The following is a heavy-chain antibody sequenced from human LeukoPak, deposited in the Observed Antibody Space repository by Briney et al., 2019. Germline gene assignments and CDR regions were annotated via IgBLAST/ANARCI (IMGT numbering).Heavy chain of an antibody. V-gene: IGHV1-24*01. D-gene: IGHD7-27*01. CDR3: ATGSDWGAQSAFDI. CDR2: FDPEDGET. J-gene: IGHJ3*02. Sequence: ASVKVSCKVSGYTLTELSMHWVRQAPGKGLEWMGGFDPEDGETIYAQKFQGRVTVTEDTSTDTAYMELSSLRSEDTAVYYCATGSDWGAQSAFDIWGQGTTVTVSS. CDR1: GYTLTELS.